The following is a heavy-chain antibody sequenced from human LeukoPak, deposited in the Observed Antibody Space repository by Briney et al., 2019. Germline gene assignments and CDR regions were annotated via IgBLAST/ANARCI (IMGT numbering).Heavy chain of an antibody. V-gene: IGHV4-38-2*02. CDR3: ARETGRDALDV. D-gene: IGHD3-10*01. Sequence: KPSETLSLTCTVSGYSISSGYYWGWIRQAPGKRLEWISYFYYPGTTSYNPSLNNRASVSADTSKNQLSLNLRSVTAADTAVYFCARETGRDALDVWGLGTMVIVPS. CDR2: FYYPGTT. CDR1: GYSISSGYY. J-gene: IGHJ3*01.